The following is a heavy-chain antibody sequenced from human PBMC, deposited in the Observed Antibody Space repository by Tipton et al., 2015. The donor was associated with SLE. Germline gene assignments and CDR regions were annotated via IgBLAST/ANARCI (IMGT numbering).Heavy chain of an antibody. CDR2: INQDGGQK. Sequence: SLRLSCTGSGFTFRNYVMTWVRQAPGKGLEWVANINQDGGQKYYLDSVRGRFTVPRDNAKNSLSLQMNSLRVEGTAVYYCASRRGILVATTWVHHFDYWGQRALITVT. J-gene: IGHJ4*02. CDR3: ASRRGILVATTWVHHFDY. D-gene: IGHD2-8*02. CDR1: GFTFRNYV. V-gene: IGHV3-7*01.